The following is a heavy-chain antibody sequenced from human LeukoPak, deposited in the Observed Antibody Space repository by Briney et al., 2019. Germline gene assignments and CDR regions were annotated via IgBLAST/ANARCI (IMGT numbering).Heavy chain of an antibody. Sequence: HPGGSLRLSCAASGFTFGSSVMHWVRQAPGKGLEWVSSIRYDGINKYYAASVKGRFTISRDDSKNTLYLQMNNLRAEDTAVYYCAKDGAWLGFDDWGQGILVTVSS. CDR1: GFTFGSSV. J-gene: IGHJ4*02. D-gene: IGHD3-22*01. CDR3: AKDGAWLGFDD. V-gene: IGHV3-30*02. CDR2: IRYDGINK.